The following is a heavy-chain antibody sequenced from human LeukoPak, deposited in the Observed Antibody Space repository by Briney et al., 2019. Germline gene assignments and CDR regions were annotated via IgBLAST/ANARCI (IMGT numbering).Heavy chain of an antibody. D-gene: IGHD3-10*01. CDR1: RFTFRNYV. CDR2: TSSDLNVK. Sequence: GGSLRLSCAASRFTFRNYVIHWVRQAPGKGLEWVAVTSSDLNVKLYADSVKGRFTISRDNSRSTLYLQMNSLRPEDTAIYYCAREGYYGSGSPPSLYFDYWGQGTLVTVSS. J-gene: IGHJ4*02. V-gene: IGHV3-30-3*01. CDR3: AREGYYGSGSPPSLYFDY.